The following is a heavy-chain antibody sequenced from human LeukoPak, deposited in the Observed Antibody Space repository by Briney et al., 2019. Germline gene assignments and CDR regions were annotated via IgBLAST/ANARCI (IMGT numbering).Heavy chain of an antibody. Sequence: ASVKVSCKASGYTFTGYYMHWVRQAPGQGLEWMGWINPNSGGTNYAQKFQGRVTMTRDTSISTAYMELSRLRSDDTAVYYCARDLSFPSTVTTEGWFDPWGQGTLVTVSS. V-gene: IGHV1-2*02. CDR3: ARDLSFPSTVTTEGWFDP. CDR1: GYTFTGYY. J-gene: IGHJ5*02. D-gene: IGHD4-17*01. CDR2: INPNSGGT.